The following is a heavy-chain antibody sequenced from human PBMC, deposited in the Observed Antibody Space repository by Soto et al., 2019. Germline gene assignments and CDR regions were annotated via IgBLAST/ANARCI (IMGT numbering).Heavy chain of an antibody. J-gene: IGHJ5*02. V-gene: IGHV4-39*01. CDR1: GDSINEFAYS. CDR2: VYHNENT. Sequence: PSETLSLTCTVSGDSINEFAYSWGCIRQAPEKGLEWIGTVYHNENTYYNPSLKSRITISADTAKNQFSLNLRSVTAADTAIYYCARRERYYGSPGWFDPWGQGTLVTVS. D-gene: IGHD3-16*01. CDR3: ARRERYYGSPGWFDP.